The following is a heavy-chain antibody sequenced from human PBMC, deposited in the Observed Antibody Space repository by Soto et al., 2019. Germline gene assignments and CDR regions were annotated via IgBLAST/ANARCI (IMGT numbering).Heavy chain of an antibody. V-gene: IGHV3-30*18. D-gene: IGHD3-10*01. Sequence: GSLRLSCAASGFTFSSYGMHWVRQAPGKGLEWVAVISYDGSNKYYAESVKGRFTISRDNSKNTLYLQMNSLRAEDTAVYYCAKPGRGTMVRGVITPFYYWGQGTLVTVPS. CDR3: AKPGRGTMVRGVITPFYY. J-gene: IGHJ4*02. CDR2: ISYDGSNK. CDR1: GFTFSSYG.